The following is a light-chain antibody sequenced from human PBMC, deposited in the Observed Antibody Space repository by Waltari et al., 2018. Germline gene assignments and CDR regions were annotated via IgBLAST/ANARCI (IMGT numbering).Light chain of an antibody. CDR2: WAS. Sequence: DIVMTQSPDSLAVSLGERATINCKSSQSVFYSSNNKNYLAWYQQKPGQPPKPLISWASTRESGVPDRFSGSGSGTDFTLTISSLQAEDVAVYYCQQYYSTPLTFGGGTKVEIK. CDR1: QSVFYSSNNKNY. V-gene: IGKV4-1*01. CDR3: QQYYSTPLT. J-gene: IGKJ4*01.